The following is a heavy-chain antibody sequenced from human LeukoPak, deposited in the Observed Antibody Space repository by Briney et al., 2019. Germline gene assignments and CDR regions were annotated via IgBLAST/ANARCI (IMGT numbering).Heavy chain of an antibody. CDR1: GGSISSYY. V-gene: IGHV4-59*08. CDR3: ARFAMSSSGCNLCHFDY. D-gene: IGHD6-19*01. CDR2: VYYSGST. J-gene: IGHJ4*02. Sequence: SETLSLTYTVSGGSISSYYWSWIRQPPGKGLEWIGYVYYSGSTNHNPSLKSRAIISVDTFKNQFSLKLNSVTAADTAVYYCARFAMSSSGCNLCHFDYWGPGSLVTVAS.